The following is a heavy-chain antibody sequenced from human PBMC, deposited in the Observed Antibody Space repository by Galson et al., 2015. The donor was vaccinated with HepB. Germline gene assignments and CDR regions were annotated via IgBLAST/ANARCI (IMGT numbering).Heavy chain of an antibody. J-gene: IGHJ4*02. D-gene: IGHD3-22*01. CDR2: ISYDGSNK. Sequence: SLRLSCAASGFTFSSYAMHWVRQAPGKGLEWVAVISYDGSNKYYADSVKGRFTIPRDNAKNSLYLQMNSLRDEDTAVYYCARDLPYYYDSSGYYDYWGQGTLVTVSS. CDR3: ARDLPYYYDSSGYYDY. V-gene: IGHV3-30-3*01. CDR1: GFTFSSYA.